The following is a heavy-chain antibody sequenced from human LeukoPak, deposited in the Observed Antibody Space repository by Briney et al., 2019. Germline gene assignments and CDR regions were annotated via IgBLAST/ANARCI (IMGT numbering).Heavy chain of an antibody. Sequence: SETLSLTCAVYGGSFSGYYWSWIRQPPGKGLEWIGEINHSGSTNYNPSLKSRVTISVDTSKNQFSLKLSSMTAADTAVYYCARLDGVVPAAPRGYYYYGMDVWGQGTTVTVSS. CDR1: GGSFSGYY. CDR2: INHSGST. J-gene: IGHJ6*02. CDR3: ARLDGVVPAAPRGYYYYGMDV. V-gene: IGHV4-34*01. D-gene: IGHD2-2*01.